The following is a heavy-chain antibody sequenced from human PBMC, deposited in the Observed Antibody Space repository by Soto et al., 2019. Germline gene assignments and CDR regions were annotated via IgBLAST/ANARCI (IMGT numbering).Heavy chain of an antibody. J-gene: IGHJ5*01. D-gene: IGHD2-8*02. V-gene: IGHV4-34*01. Sequence: ASETLSLTCAVYGGSFSSYYWTWSRQPPGTGQEWIGEINHSRSTNYNPSLKSRVTITVDTSKNQFSLKLTPVTAADTAVDYCARDNVTGLIDSCGQRTPVTVSS. CDR3: ARDNVTGLIDS. CDR1: GGSFSSYY. CDR2: INHSRST.